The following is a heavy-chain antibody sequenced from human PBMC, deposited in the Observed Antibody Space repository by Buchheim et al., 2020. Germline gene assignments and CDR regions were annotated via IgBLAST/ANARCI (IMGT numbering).Heavy chain of an antibody. D-gene: IGHD2-15*01. Sequence: EVQLLESGGGLAQPGGSLRLSCAASGFTFSNYGMSWVRQAPGKGLEWVSAISGSGDSTYYADSVKGRFTISRDNSKNMMSLQMNSLRAEDTAAYYCAKDLLYCSGGRCGGPGYYGMDVWGQGTT. CDR1: GFTFSNYG. J-gene: IGHJ6*02. CDR2: ISGSGDST. V-gene: IGHV3-23*01. CDR3: AKDLLYCSGGRCGGPGYYGMDV.